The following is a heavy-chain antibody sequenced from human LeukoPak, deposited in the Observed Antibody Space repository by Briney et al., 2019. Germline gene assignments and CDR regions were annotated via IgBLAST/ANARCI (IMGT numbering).Heavy chain of an antibody. J-gene: IGHJ4*02. V-gene: IGHV1-69*05. D-gene: IGHD3-10*01. Sequence: SVKVSCKASGGTFSSYAISWVRQAPGQGLEWMGRIIPIFGTANYVQKFQGRVTITTDESTSTAYMELSSLRSEDTAVYYCARDLQASRGYFDYWGQGTLVTVSS. CDR3: ARDLQASRGYFDY. CDR1: GGTFSSYA. CDR2: IIPIFGTA.